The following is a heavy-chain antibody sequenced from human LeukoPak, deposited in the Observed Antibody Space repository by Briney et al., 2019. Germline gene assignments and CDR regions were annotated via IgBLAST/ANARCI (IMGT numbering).Heavy chain of an antibody. Sequence: GASVKVSCKASGYTFTSYDINWVRQATGHGLEWMGWMNPNSGNTGYAQTFQGRVTMTRNTSISTAYMELSSLRSEDTAVYYCARELELLGGNWFDSWGQGTLVTVSS. D-gene: IGHD1-7*01. CDR3: ARELELLGGNWFDS. CDR1: GYTFTSYD. J-gene: IGHJ5*01. CDR2: MNPNSGNT. V-gene: IGHV1-8*01.